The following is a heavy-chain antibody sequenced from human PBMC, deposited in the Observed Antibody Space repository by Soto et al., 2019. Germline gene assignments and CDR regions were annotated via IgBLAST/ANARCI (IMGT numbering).Heavy chain of an antibody. CDR3: ARDLSWGSNWYYYMDV. CDR2: ISSSSSVI. J-gene: IGHJ6*03. V-gene: IGHV3-48*01. CDR1: GFILSDCA. D-gene: IGHD7-27*01. Sequence: EVQLVESGGGLVQPGGSLRLSCATSGFILSDCAMNWVRQAPGKGLEWVSYISSSSSVIDYADSVKGRFTVYRDNARKSLYLQMNSLRAEDTAVYYCARDLSWGSNWYYYMDVWGKGTTVTVSS.